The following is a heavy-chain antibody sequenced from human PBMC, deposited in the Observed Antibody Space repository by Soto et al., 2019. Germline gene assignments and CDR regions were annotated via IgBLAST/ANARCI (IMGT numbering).Heavy chain of an antibody. V-gene: IGHV4-31*03. Sequence: SETLSLTCTVSGVSIGSGANHWSWIRQHPGKGLEWIGYIYYSGSTYYNPSIKSRVTISVDTSKNQFSLKLSSLTAADTAVYCCARDHYWGQGTLVTVSS. CDR3: ARDHY. CDR2: IYYSGST. J-gene: IGHJ4*02. CDR1: GVSIGSGANH.